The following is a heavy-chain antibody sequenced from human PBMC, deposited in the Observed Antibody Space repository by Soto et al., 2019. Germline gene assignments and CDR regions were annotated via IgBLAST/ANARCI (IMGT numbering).Heavy chain of an antibody. J-gene: IGHJ4*02. CDR2: ISGSGGST. CDR3: AKWVTIYDFWSGLGQFDY. Sequence: GGSLRLSCAASGFTFSSYAMSWVRQAPGKGLEWVSAISGSGGSTYYADSVKGRFTISRDNSKNTLYLQMNSLRAEDTAVYYCAKWVTIYDFWSGLGQFDYWGQGTLVTVSS. D-gene: IGHD3-3*01. V-gene: IGHV3-23*01. CDR1: GFTFSSYA.